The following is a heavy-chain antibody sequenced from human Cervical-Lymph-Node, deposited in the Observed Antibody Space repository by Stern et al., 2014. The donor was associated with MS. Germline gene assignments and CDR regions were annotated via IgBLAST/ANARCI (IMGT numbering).Heavy chain of an antibody. CDR1: GVSVTSSYYY. CDR3: VRDGLTGSDY. D-gene: IGHD1-20*01. Sequence: QMQLVQSGPGLLKPSETLSLTCTVSGVSVTSSYYYWTWVRQSPGKGLEWIGHVHYSGKTSYNPSLKSRVTISVDTSKNQFSLRLDSVTAADTAVYYCVRDGLTGSDYWGQGTLVAVSS. J-gene: IGHJ4*02. CDR2: VHYSGKT. V-gene: IGHV4-61*01.